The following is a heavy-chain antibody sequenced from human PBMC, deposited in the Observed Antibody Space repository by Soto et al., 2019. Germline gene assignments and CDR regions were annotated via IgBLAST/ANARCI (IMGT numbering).Heavy chain of an antibody. D-gene: IGHD3-3*01. CDR2: MNPNSGNT. V-gene: IGHV1-8*01. Sequence: ASVKVSCKASGYTFTSYDINWVRQATGQGLEWMGWMNPNSGNTGYAQKFQGRVTMTRNTSISTAYMELSSLRPEDTAVYYCAKASGLPGFGVVLPAFDVWGQGTRVTV. J-gene: IGHJ3*01. CDR1: GYTFTSYD. CDR3: AKASGLPGFGVVLPAFDV.